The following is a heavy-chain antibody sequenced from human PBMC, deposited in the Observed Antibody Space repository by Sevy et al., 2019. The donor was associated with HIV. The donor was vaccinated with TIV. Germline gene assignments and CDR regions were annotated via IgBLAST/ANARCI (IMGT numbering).Heavy chain of an antibody. J-gene: IGHJ6*02. CDR3: ARDRTIAVAGMDV. V-gene: IGHV3-21*01. CDR2: ISSSSSYI. D-gene: IGHD6-19*01. Sequence: LSLTCAASXFTFSSYSMNWVRQAPGKGLEWVSSISSSSSYIYYADSVKGRFTISRDNAKNSLYLQMNSLRAEDTAVYXCARDRTIAVAGMDVWGQGTTVTVSS. CDR1: XFTFSSYS.